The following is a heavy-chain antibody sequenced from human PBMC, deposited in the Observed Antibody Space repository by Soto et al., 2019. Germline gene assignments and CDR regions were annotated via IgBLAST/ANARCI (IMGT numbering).Heavy chain of an antibody. J-gene: IGHJ5*02. CDR1: GGSISSSSYY. CDR2: IYYSGST. D-gene: IGHD1-1*01. Sequence: PSETLSLTCTVSGGSISSSSYYWGWIRQPPGKGLEWIGSIYYSGSTYYNPSLKSRVTISVDTSKNQSSLKLSSVTAADTAVYYCARQEYNWNDGEVWLDPWGQGTLVTVSS. CDR3: ARQEYNWNDGEVWLDP. V-gene: IGHV4-39*01.